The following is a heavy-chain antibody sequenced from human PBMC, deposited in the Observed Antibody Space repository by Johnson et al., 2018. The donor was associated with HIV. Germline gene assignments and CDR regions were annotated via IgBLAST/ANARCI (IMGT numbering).Heavy chain of an antibody. CDR1: GFTFSNYG. J-gene: IGHJ3*01. Sequence: QVQLVESGVGLVQPGRSLRLSCAASGFTFSNYGMHWVRQAPGKGLEWVAVISFDGSHKYYTDSVKGLSTISRDNSNNTLYLHMNSLRPDDTGVYYCAKDKFMFLDNPVDAFDVWGQGTMVTFSS. CDR2: ISFDGSHK. D-gene: IGHD3/OR15-3a*01. V-gene: IGHV3-30*18. CDR3: AKDKFMFLDNPVDAFDV.